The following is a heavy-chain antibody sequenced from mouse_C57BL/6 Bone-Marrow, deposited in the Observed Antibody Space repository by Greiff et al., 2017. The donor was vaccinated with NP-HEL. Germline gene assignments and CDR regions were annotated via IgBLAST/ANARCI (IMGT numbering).Heavy chain of an antibody. CDR2: IDPNSGGT. D-gene: IGHD1-2*01. CDR1: GYTFTSYW. J-gene: IGHJ4*01. Sequence: VQLQQPGAELVKPGASVKLSCKASGYTFTSYWMHWVKQRPGRGLEWIGRIDPNSGGTKYNEKFKSKATLTVDKPSSTAYIQLSSLTSEDSAVYYCARELRPVRDAMDYWGQGTSVTVSS. CDR3: ARELRPVRDAMDY. V-gene: IGHV1-72*01.